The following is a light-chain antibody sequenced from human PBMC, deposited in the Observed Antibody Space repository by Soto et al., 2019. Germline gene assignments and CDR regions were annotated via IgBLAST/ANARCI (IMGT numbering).Light chain of an antibody. CDR1: QSVSSY. Sequence: EIVLTQSPATLSLSPGERATLACRASQSVSSYLAWYQQKPGQAPRLLIYDASNRATGIPARFSGSGSGTDFTLTISSLEPEDFAVYYCQQRSILLTFGGGNNVEIK. J-gene: IGKJ4*01. V-gene: IGKV3-11*01. CDR3: QQRSILLT. CDR2: DAS.